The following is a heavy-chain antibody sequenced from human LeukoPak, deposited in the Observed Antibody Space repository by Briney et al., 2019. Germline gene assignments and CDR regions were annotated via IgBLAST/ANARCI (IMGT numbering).Heavy chain of an antibody. CDR3: AREVSEGFDF. D-gene: IGHD3-22*01. J-gene: IGHJ4*02. V-gene: IGHV3-21*01. CDR2: FGTRSTSV. Sequence: PGGSLRLSCTASGFTFSGYSMNWIRQAPGKGLEWVSSFGTRSTSVYHAGSVKGRFAISRDNAKNSLYLQMNSLRAEDTALYYCAREVSEGFDFWGQGTLVTVSS. CDR1: GFTFSGYS.